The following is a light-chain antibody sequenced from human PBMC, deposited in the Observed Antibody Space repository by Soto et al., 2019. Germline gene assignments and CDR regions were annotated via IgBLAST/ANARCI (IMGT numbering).Light chain of an antibody. J-gene: IGLJ3*02. CDR1: SSDVGGYNH. CDR2: DVS. Sequence: QSALTQPRSVSGSPGQSVTISCTGTSSDVGGYNHVSWYQQYPGKAPKLMIYDVSKRPSGVPDRFSGSKSGNTASLTISGLQAEDEADYYCCSRAGTFTGVFGGGTKLTVL. CDR3: CSRAGTFTGV. V-gene: IGLV2-11*01.